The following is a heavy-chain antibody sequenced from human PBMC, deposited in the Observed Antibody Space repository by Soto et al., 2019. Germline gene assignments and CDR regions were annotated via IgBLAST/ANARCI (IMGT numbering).Heavy chain of an antibody. V-gene: IGHV4-30-2*06. CDR3: ARATFIRKGYYDATDYYYFDY. Sequence: QLQLQESGSGLVKPSQTLSLPCAVSGGSISSGGFSWSWIRQSPGKGLELIGSIYYSGSTYYNPALKSRVTISVDRSKNEFSLRLSSVTAADTAVYYCARATFIRKGYYDATDYYYFDYWGQGTLVTVSS. CDR1: GGSISSGGFS. D-gene: IGHD3-22*01. CDR2: IYYSGST. J-gene: IGHJ4*02.